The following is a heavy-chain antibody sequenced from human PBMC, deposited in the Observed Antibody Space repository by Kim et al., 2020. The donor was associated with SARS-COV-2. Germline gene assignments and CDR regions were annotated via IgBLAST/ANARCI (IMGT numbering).Heavy chain of an antibody. CDR3: ARGRKIRWVN. J-gene: IGHJ4*02. V-gene: IGHV4-34*01. D-gene: IGHD4-17*01. CDR2: INHSGST. CDR1: GGSFSGYY. Sequence: SETLSLTCAVYGGSFSGYYWSWIRQPPGKGLEWIGEINHSGSTNYNPSLKSRVTISVDTSKNQFSLKLSSVTAADTAVYYCARGRKIRWVNWGQGTLVT.